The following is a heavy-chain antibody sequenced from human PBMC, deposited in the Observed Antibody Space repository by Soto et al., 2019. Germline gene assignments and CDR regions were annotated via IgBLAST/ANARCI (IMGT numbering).Heavy chain of an antibody. V-gene: IGHV1-2*04. CDR2: INPNSGGT. CDR1: GYTFTGYY. D-gene: IGHD5-18*01. Sequence: ASVKVSCKASGYTFTGYYMHWVRQAPGQGLEWMGWINPNSGGTNYAQKFQGWVTMTRDTSISTAYMELSRLRSDDTAVYYCAREKGEIQLWTGYYYYYYGMDVWGQGTTVTVSS. CDR3: AREKGEIQLWTGYYYYYYGMDV. J-gene: IGHJ6*02.